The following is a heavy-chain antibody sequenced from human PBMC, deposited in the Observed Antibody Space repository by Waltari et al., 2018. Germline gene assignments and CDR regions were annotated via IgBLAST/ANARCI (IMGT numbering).Heavy chain of an antibody. CDR3: ATGLGDSISASRPFEI. Sequence: EVRLLQSGAEVKKPGTTFKLSCRLAGSTLSDYYIPWIQQAPGKGLQWRGLVDPDDGQTIYAEALQGRISMTADSSRKTVYMELTSLTSDDSAVYYCATGLGDSISASRPFEIWGQGTVITVSS. J-gene: IGHJ3*02. CDR2: VDPDDGQT. CDR1: GSTLSDYY. V-gene: IGHV1-69-2*01. D-gene: IGHD3-3*02.